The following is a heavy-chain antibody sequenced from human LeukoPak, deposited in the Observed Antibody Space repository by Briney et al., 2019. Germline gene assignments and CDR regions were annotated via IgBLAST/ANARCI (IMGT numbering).Heavy chain of an antibody. D-gene: IGHD4-23*01. Sequence: PSETLSLLCTLSGDPNSSHYGSWLRQPAGKGLEWIGRIYTCGSTNYNPSLKSRVTISVDTSKNQFSLKLSSVTAADTAVYYCARGGAYGGNSIVWYFDLWGRGTLVTVSS. J-gene: IGHJ2*01. CDR1: GDPNSSHY. CDR3: ARGGAYGGNSIVWYFDL. V-gene: IGHV4-4*07. CDR2: IYTCGST.